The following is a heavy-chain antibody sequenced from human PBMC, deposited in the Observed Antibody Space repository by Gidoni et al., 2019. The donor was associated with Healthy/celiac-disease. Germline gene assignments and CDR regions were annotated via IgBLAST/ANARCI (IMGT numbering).Heavy chain of an antibody. V-gene: IGHV3-30-3*01. J-gene: IGHJ4*02. CDR3: ARRIAVAGYIDY. Sequence: QVQLVESGGGVVQPGRSLRLSCAASGFTFSSYAMHWVRQAPGKGLAWVAVISYDGSNKYYADSVKGRFTISRDNSKNTLYLQMNSLRAEDTAVYYCARRIAVAGYIDYWGQGTLVTVSS. D-gene: IGHD6-19*01. CDR1: GFTFSSYA. CDR2: ISYDGSNK.